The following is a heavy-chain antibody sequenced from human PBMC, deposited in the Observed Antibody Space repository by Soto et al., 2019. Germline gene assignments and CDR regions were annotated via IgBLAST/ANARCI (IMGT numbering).Heavy chain of an antibody. J-gene: IGHJ4*02. V-gene: IGHV3-11*01. Sequence: PGGSLRLSCEASGFPFSDYYMNWIRQAPGKGLEWVSYISSSGSTIYYADSVKGRFTISRDNAKNSLYLQMNSLRAEDTAVYYCARSQLYYDSSGYPDYWGQGTLVTVSS. CDR3: ARSQLYYDSSGYPDY. D-gene: IGHD3-22*01. CDR1: GFPFSDYY. CDR2: ISSSGSTI.